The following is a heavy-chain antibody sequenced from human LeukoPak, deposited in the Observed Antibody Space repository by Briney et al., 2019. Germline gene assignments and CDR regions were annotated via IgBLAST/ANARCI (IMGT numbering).Heavy chain of an antibody. CDR1: GFTFSDSA. CDR2: IRNKAKSYST. Sequence: PGGSLRLSCAASGFTFSDSAMHWVRQASGKGLEWVARIRNKAKSYSTAYAASVKGRFTISRDDSETTAYLQMSSLKAEDTAVYYCTNYYDGSGYYGGFDSWGQGTMVTVSS. D-gene: IGHD3-22*01. J-gene: IGHJ3*02. V-gene: IGHV3-73*01. CDR3: TNYYDGSGYYGGFDS.